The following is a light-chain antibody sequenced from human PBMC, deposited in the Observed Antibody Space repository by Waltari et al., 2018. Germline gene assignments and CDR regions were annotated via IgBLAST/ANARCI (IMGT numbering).Light chain of an antibody. CDR2: GAS. V-gene: IGKV3-20*01. CDR3: QQYNGSPPR. J-gene: IGKJ1*01. CDR1: QSVSNSY. Sequence: EIVLTQSPGTLSLSPGERGTLSCRASQSVSNSYLAWYQQKPGQAPRLLIYGASSRATGIPDRVSGSGSGTDFTLTISRLEPEDFAVYYCQQYNGSPPRFGQGTKVEIK.